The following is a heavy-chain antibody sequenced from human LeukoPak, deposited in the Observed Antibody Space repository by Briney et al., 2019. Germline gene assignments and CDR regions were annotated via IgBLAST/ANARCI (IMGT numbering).Heavy chain of an antibody. D-gene: IGHD6-13*01. CDR1: GFTFSSYE. CDR3: ARDRPAIAAADKWDY. V-gene: IGHV3-48*03. Sequence: PGGSLRLSCAASGFTFSSYEMNWVRQAPGKGLEWVSYISTRGSTIYYAESVKGRFTISRDNAKNSLYLQMNSLRAEDTAVYYCARDRPAIAAADKWDYWGQGTLVTVSS. J-gene: IGHJ4*02. CDR2: ISTRGSTI.